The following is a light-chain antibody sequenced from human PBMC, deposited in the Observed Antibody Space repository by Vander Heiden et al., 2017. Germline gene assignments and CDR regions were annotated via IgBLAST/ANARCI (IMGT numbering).Light chain of an antibody. CDR1: QSISSY. CDR3: QQSYSTLLT. CDR2: AAS. Sequence: DIQMTQSPSSLSASVGDRVTITCRASQSISSYLNWYQQKPGKAPKLLIYAASSLQSPVPSRFSGSGSGTDFTLTISSLQPEDFATYYCQQSYSTLLTFGGGTKVEIK. V-gene: IGKV1-39*01. J-gene: IGKJ4*01.